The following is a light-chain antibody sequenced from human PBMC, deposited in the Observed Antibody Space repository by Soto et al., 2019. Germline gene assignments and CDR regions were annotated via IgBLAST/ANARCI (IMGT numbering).Light chain of an antibody. CDR1: SSDVGTYNL. V-gene: IGLV2-23*01. Sequence: QSALTQPASVSGSPGQSITISCTGTSSDVGTYNLVSWYQQCPGKAPKLIIYEGSKRPSGVSNRFFGYKSGNTASLTISGLQAEDEADYYCCSYAGIRGLVFGGGTKVTVL. CDR2: EGS. CDR3: CSYAGIRGLV. J-gene: IGLJ2*01.